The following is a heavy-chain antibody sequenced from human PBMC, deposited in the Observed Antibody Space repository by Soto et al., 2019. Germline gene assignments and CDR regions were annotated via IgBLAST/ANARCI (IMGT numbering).Heavy chain of an antibody. CDR3: ARSTRRHFYY. V-gene: IGHV4-34*01. CDR1: GGSFSGYY. J-gene: IGHJ4*02. Sequence: SETLSLTCAVYGGSFSGYYWSWIRQPPGKGLWCIGEINHSGSTNYNPSLKSRVTISVDTSKNQFSLKLSSVTAADTAVYYCARSTRRHFYYWGQGTLVTVYS. D-gene: IGHD2-2*01. CDR2: INHSGST.